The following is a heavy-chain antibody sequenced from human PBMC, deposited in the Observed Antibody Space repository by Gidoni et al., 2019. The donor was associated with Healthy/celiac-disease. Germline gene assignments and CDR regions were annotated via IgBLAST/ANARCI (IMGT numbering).Heavy chain of an antibody. D-gene: IGHD3-9*01. J-gene: IGHJ6*02. CDR2: ISSSSSTI. Sequence: EVQLVESGGGLVQPGGSLRLSCAASGFTFSRYSMNWVRQAPGKGLEWVSYISSSSSTIYYADSVKGRFTISRDNAKNSLYLQMNSLRDEDTAVYYCAREPPYYDILTGYYSYYYYGMDVWGQGTTVTVSS. CDR3: AREPPYYDILTGYYSYYYYGMDV. V-gene: IGHV3-48*02. CDR1: GFTFSRYS.